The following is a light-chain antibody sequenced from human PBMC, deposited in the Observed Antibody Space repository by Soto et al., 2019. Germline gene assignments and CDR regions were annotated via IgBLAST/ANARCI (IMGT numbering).Light chain of an antibody. CDR3: KQYYTSSWT. V-gene: IGKV1-5*03. Sequence: DIQMTQSPSTLSASVGDRVTITCRASQSISTWLAWYQQKPGKAPQVLIYQASSLQSGVPSRFSGSGSGTESTLTISSLQPDDFATYYCKQYYTSSWTFGQGTKVEI. CDR1: QSISTW. CDR2: QAS. J-gene: IGKJ1*01.